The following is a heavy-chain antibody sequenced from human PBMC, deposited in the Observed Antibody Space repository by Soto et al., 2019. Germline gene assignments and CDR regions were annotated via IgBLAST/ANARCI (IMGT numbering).Heavy chain of an antibody. CDR2: IDWDDDK. D-gene: IGHD6-13*01. J-gene: IGHJ4*02. Sequence: SGPTLVNPTQTLTLTCTFSGFSLSTSGMCVSWIRQPPGKALEWLALIDWDDDKYYSTSLKTRLTISKDTSKNQVVLTMTNMDPLDTATYYCARIPPREYSSSWHDYFDYWGQGTLVTVS. CDR1: GFSLSTSGMC. V-gene: IGHV2-70*01. CDR3: ARIPPREYSSSWHDYFDY.